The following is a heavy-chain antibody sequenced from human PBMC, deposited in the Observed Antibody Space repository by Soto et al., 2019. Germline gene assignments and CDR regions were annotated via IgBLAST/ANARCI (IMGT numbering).Heavy chain of an antibody. CDR3: ARDHYDFWSGYYLRPTDYYYYYGMDV. V-gene: IGHV1-69*13. J-gene: IGHJ6*02. CDR1: GGTFSSYA. D-gene: IGHD3-3*01. Sequence: SVKVSCKASGGTFSSYAISWVRQAPGQGLEWMGGIIPIFGTANYAQKFQGRVTITADESTSTAYMELSSLRSEDTAVYYCARDHYDFWSGYYLRPTDYYYYYGMDVWGQGTTVTVSS. CDR2: IIPIFGTA.